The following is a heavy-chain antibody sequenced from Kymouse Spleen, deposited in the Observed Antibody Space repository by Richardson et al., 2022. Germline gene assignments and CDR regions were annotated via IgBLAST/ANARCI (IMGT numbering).Heavy chain of an antibody. CDR1: GGSISSSSYY. V-gene: IGHV4-39*01. CDR3: ARQSRITGTYFDY. J-gene: IGHJ4*02. CDR2: IYYSGST. Sequence: QLQLQESGPGLVKPSETLSLTCTVSGGSISSSSYYWGWIRQPPGKGLEWIGSIYYSGSTYYNPSLKSRVTISVDTSKNQFSLKLSSVTAADTAVYYCARQSRITGTYFDYWGQGTLVTVSS. D-gene: IGHD1-20*01,IGHD1-7*01.